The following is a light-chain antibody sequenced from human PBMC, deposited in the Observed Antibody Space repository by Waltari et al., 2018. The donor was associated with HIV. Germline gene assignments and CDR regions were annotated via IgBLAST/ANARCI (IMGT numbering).Light chain of an antibody. CDR2: RKN. J-gene: IGLJ2*01. Sequence: SVLTQPPSASGTPGQRVTISCSGSNPNIGSNDVFLYQHHPGTAPKLLIHRKNPRPSGVPDRFAGSTSGTSASLAISGLRSEDEADYYCVAWDDSLRGVLFGGGTKVAVL. V-gene: IGLV1-47*01. CDR3: VAWDDSLRGVL. CDR1: NPNIGSND.